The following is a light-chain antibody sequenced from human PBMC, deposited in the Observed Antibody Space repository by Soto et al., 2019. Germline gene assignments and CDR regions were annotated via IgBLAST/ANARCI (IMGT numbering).Light chain of an antibody. V-gene: IGLV2-11*01. CDR2: DVS. CDR3: CSYAGSYTSRV. J-gene: IGLJ1*01. Sequence: QSVLNQPAYVSRSLRDSITISCTGTTRDIAGYNYISWYQQLPGKAPKLTIYDVSKRPSGVPDRFSGSKSGNTASLTISGLHAEEEADYYCCSYAGSYTSRVVGPVSKVTVL. CDR1: TRDIAGYNY.